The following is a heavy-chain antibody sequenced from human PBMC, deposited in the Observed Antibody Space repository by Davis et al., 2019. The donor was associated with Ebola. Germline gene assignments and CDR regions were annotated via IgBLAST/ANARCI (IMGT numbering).Heavy chain of an antibody. CDR1: GGSISSYY. CDR2: IYYSGST. J-gene: IGHJ5*02. CDR3: ARDGGTTVGWFDP. Sequence: GSLRLSCTVSGGSISSYYWSWTRQPPGKGLEWIGYIYYSGSTYYNPSLKSRVTISVDTSKNQFSLKLSSVTAADTAVYYCARDGGTTVGWFDPWGQGTLVTVSS. V-gene: IGHV4-59*12. D-gene: IGHD4-23*01.